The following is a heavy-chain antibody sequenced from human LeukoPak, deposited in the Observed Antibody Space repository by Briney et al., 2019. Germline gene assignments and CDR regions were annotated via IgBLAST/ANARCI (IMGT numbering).Heavy chain of an antibody. V-gene: IGHV3-15*01. CDR3: TTHSGNDLRS. J-gene: IGHJ5*02. Sequence: PGGSLRLSYATSGLTFTSAWLTWVRQAPGKGLEWVGRIKSKSVGETTDYAAPVKGRFTISRDDSVNTLYLQMNSLKTEDTAGYYCTTHSGNDLRSWGQGTLVTVSS. CDR2: IKSKSVGETT. CDR1: GLTFTSAW. D-gene: IGHD5-12*01.